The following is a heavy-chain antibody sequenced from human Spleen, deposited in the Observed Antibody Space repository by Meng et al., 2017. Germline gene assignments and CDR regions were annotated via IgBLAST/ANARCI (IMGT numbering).Heavy chain of an antibody. CDR3: ASLSPSSWYFPY. D-gene: IGHD6-13*01. CDR2: IKPDGSET. J-gene: IGHJ4*02. CDR1: GFNFHIYW. V-gene: IGHV3-7*01. Sequence: TLSLTCGASGFNFHIYWMTWVRQAPGKGLEWVANIKPDGSETYYVDSLKGRFTISRDNARNSLNLQMNNLRAEDTAVYYCASLSPSSWYFPYWGQGTMVTGSS.